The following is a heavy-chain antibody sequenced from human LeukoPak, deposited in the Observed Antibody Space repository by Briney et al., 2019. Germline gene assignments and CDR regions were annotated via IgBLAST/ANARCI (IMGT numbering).Heavy chain of an antibody. D-gene: IGHD1-26*01. V-gene: IGHV1-18*01. J-gene: IGHJ4*02. CDR3: ARLDDRWELRFDY. Sequence: ASVKVSCKASGYTFTSYGISWVRQAPGQGLEWMGWISAYNGNTNFAQKLQGRVNLTTEPSTSPAYTELRSLECHGPAADFCARLDDRWELRFDYGGQGTLVTVSS. CDR2: ISAYNGNT. CDR1: GYTFTSYG.